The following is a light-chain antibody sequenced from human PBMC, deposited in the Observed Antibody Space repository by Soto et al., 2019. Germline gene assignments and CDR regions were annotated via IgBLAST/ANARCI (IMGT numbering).Light chain of an antibody. J-gene: IGKJ1*01. CDR2: GAS. Sequence: EIVMTQSPATLSVSPGERATLSCRASQSVSSNLAWYQQKPGQAPRLLIYGASSRATGIPDRFGGSGSGTDFTLTISRLEPEGFAVYYCQQYVTSPWAFGQGTKVDIK. CDR3: QQYVTSPWA. V-gene: IGKV3-20*01. CDR1: QSVSSN.